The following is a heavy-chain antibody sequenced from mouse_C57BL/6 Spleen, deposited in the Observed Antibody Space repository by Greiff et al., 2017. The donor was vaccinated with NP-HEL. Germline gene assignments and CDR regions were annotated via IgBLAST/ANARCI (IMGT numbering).Heavy chain of an antibody. CDR3: ATKDSYDAWFAY. V-gene: IGHV5-15*01. CDR2: ISNLAYSI. D-gene: IGHD2-12*01. CDR1: GFTFSDYG. J-gene: IGHJ3*01. Sequence: EVLLVESGGGLVQPGGSLKLSCAASGFTFSDYGMAWVRQAPRKGPEWVASISNLAYSIYYADTVTGRFTISRENAENTLYLEMSSLRSEDPAMYYCATKDSYDAWFAYWGQGTLVTVSA.